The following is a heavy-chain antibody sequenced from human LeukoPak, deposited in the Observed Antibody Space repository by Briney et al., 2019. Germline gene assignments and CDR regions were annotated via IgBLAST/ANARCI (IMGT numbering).Heavy chain of an antibody. V-gene: IGHV1-2*02. J-gene: IGHJ5*02. CDR1: GYTFTGSY. CDR3: ARNFDMKGFDP. D-gene: IGHD3-9*01. CDR2: INSDSGFT. Sequence: ASVKVSCKASGYTFTGSYMNWVRQAPGQGLEWMGWINSDSGFTKYAQKFQGRVTMTRDTSITTVYMDLTRLTSGDTAVYYCARNFDMKGFDPWGQGTLVTVSS.